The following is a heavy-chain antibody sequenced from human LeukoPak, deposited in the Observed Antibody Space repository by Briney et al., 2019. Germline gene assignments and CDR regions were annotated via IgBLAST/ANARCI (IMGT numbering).Heavy chain of an antibody. D-gene: IGHD6-19*01. J-gene: IGHJ4*02. V-gene: IGHV3-23*01. CDR2: ISAGGGST. Sequence: GGSLRLSCAASGFTFSSYAMSWVRQAPGKGLEWVSSISAGGGSTYYADSVKGRFTISRDNSKNTLYLQMNSLRAEDTAVYYCAKRSVAGTYYFDDWGQGTLVTVSS. CDR1: GFTFSSYA. CDR3: AKRSVAGTYYFDD.